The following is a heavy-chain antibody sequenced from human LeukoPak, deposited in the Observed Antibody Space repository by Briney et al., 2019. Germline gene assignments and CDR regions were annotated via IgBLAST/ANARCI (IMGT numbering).Heavy chain of an antibody. J-gene: IGHJ4*02. CDR2: ISGSGGNT. CDR3: AKDRRSDYGPFGS. D-gene: IGHD4-17*01. V-gene: IGHV3-23*01. CDR1: GFTFINYA. Sequence: PGGSLRLSCASSGFTFINYAMTWVRQAPGKGLEWVSAISGSGGNTYYADSVKDRFTISRDNSKNTLYLLMNSLTAGDTAVYYCAKDRRSDYGPFGSWGQGTLVTVSS.